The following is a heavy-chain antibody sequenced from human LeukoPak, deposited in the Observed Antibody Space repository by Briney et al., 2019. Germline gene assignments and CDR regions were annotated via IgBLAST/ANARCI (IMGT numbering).Heavy chain of an antibody. Sequence: GGSLRLSCAASGFTFRSYWMSWVRQAPGKGLEWVANIKQDGSEKYYVDSVKGRFTISRDNAKNSLYLQMNSLRAEDTAVYYCARDYPPVPAAAYFDYWGQGTLVTVSS. CDR3: ARDYPPVPAAAYFDY. CDR2: IKQDGSEK. D-gene: IGHD2-2*01. V-gene: IGHV3-7*01. J-gene: IGHJ4*02. CDR1: GFTFRSYW.